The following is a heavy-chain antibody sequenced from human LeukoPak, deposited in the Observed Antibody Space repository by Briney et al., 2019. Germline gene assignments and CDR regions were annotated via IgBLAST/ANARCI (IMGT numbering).Heavy chain of an antibody. D-gene: IGHD6-13*01. V-gene: IGHV3-53*01. Sequence: GGSLRLSCAASGFTFSSYAMSWVRQAPGKGLEWVSVIYSGGSTYYADSVKGRFTISRDNSKNTLYLQMNSLRAEDTAVYYCARDWGYSSSYGMDVWGQGTTVTVSS. CDR2: IYSGGST. CDR1: GFTFSSYA. J-gene: IGHJ6*02. CDR3: ARDWGYSSSYGMDV.